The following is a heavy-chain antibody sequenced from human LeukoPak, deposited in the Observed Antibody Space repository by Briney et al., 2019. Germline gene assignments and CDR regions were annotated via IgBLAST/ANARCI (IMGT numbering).Heavy chain of an antibody. CDR2: IDPNSGGT. Sequence: ASVKVSCKASGYTFIGHYMHWVRQARGQGLEWMGWIDPNSGGTNYGQKFQGRVTMTRDTPLITAYMELSRLTPDDTAVYYCARDSSSWLQDYWGQGTLVTVSS. J-gene: IGHJ4*02. CDR1: GYTFIGHY. CDR3: ARDSSSWLQDY. V-gene: IGHV1-2*02. D-gene: IGHD6-13*01.